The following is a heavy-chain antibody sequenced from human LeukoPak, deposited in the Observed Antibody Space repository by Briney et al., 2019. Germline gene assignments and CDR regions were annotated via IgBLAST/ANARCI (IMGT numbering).Heavy chain of an antibody. CDR1: GFTFSSYS. J-gene: IGHJ4*02. V-gene: IGHV3-21*01. CDR3: ARVSEYSSSWYPVGGFDY. D-gene: IGHD6-13*01. Sequence: GGSLRLSCAASGFTFSSYSMNWVRQAPGKGLEWASSISSSSSYIYYADSVKGRFTISRDNAKNSLYLQMNSLRAEDTAVYYCARVSEYSSSWYPVGGFDYWGQGTLVTVSS. CDR2: ISSSSSYI.